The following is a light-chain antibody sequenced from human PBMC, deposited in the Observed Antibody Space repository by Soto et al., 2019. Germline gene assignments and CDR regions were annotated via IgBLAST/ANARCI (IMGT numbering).Light chain of an antibody. CDR3: QQYNNWPRT. V-gene: IGKV3-15*01. J-gene: IGKJ2*01. CDR2: GAS. CDR1: QSVSSN. Sequence: EIVMTQSPVTLSVSPGERATLSCRASQSVSSNLAWYQQKPGQPPRLLFYGASTRATGIPARFSGSGSGTEFTLTISSQQSEDFAVYYCQQYNNWPRTFGQGTKLEIK.